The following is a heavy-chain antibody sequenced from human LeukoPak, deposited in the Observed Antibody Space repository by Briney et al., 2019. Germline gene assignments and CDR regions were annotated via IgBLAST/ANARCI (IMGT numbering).Heavy chain of an antibody. Sequence: SQTLSLTCTVSGGSISSGDYYWTWIRQHPGKGLEWIGYIYYSGSTNYNPSLKSRVTISVDTSKNQFSLKLSSVTAADTAVYYCARCGADSSSWYVEYYFDYWGQGTLVTVSS. D-gene: IGHD6-13*01. V-gene: IGHV4-31*03. CDR2: IYYSGST. J-gene: IGHJ4*02. CDR3: ARCGADSSSWYVEYYFDY. CDR1: GGSISSGDYY.